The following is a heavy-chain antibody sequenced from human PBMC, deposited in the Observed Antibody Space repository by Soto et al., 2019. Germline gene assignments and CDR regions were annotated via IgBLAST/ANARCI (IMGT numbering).Heavy chain of an antibody. CDR3: ARGLSGSGTEFDP. CDR2: IIPILGIA. Sequence: QVQLVQSGAEVKKPGSSVKVSCKASGGTFSSYTISWVRQAPGQGLEWMGRIIPILGIANYAQKFQGRVTITGDKSTSTAYMELSSLRFEDTAGYYSARGLSGSGTEFDPWGQGTLVTVSS. J-gene: IGHJ5*02. D-gene: IGHD1-26*01. V-gene: IGHV1-69*02. CDR1: GGTFSSYT.